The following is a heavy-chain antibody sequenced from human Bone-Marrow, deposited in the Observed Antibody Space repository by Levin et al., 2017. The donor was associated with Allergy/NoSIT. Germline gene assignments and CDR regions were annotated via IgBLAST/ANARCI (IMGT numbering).Heavy chain of an antibody. D-gene: IGHD3-22*01. CDR3: ARVYDSSGYYLNYYYYGMDV. J-gene: IGHJ6*02. CDR2: TYYSGST. CDR1: GGSISSYY. V-gene: IGHV4-59*08. Sequence: SQTLSLTCTVSGGSISSYYWSWIRQPPGKGLEWIGYTYYSGSTNYNPSLKSRVTISVDTSKNQFSLKLSSVTAADTAVYYCARVYDSSGYYLNYYYYGMDVWGQGTTVTVSS.